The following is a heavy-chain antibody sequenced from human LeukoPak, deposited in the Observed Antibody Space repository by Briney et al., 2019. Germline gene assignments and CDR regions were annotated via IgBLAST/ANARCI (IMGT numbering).Heavy chain of an antibody. J-gene: IGHJ4*02. CDR1: GYTFTTYG. CDR2: ISAYNGDT. CDR3: ARQAACSSIRCPIDY. D-gene: IGHD2-2*01. Sequence: ASVTVSFKSSGYTFTTYGISGVRQAPGQGRKGMGWISAYNGDTNYAQKFQDRVTMTTDTSTSTAYMELRSLRSDDAAVYYCARQAACSSIRCPIDYWGQGTLVAVSS. V-gene: IGHV1-18*01.